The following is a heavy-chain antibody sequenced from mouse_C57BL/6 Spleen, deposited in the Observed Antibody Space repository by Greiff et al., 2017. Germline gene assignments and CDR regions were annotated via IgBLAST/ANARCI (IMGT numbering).Heavy chain of an antibody. CDR3: ARDTDGYYFDD. CDR2: ISDGGSYT. J-gene: IGHJ2*01. Sequence: EVQLVESGGGLVKPGGSLKLSCAASGFTFSSYAMSWVRQTPEKRLEWVATISDGGSYTYYPDNVKGRFTISRDNAKNNLYLQMSHLKSEDTARYYCARDTDGYYFDDWGKGTTLTVFS. CDR1: GFTFSSYA. D-gene: IGHD2-3*01. V-gene: IGHV5-4*01.